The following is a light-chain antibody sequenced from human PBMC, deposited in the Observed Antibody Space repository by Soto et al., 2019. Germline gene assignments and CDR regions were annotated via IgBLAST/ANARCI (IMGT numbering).Light chain of an antibody. Sequence: QSALTQPASVSGSPGQSITISCTGTSSDVGGYNYVSWYQQHPGKAPKLMIYEVSNRPSGVSNRFSGSKSGNTASLTISGLPAEDEADYYCSSYTSISTLDVFGTGTKVTVL. CDR2: EVS. V-gene: IGLV2-14*01. CDR3: SSYTSISTLDV. J-gene: IGLJ1*01. CDR1: SSDVGGYNY.